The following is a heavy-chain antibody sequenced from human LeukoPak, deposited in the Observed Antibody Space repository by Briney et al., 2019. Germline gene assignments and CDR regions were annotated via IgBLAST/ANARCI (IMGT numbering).Heavy chain of an antibody. D-gene: IGHD4-17*01. CDR3: ARASRDYGDYGGDAFDI. CDR2: MNPNSGNT. J-gene: IGHJ3*02. V-gene: IGHV1-8*03. Sequence: VASVKVSCKASGGTFSSYAINWVRQATGQGLEWMGWMNPNSGNTGYAQKFQGRVTITRNTSISTAYMELSSLRSEDTAVYYCARASRDYGDYGGDAFDIWGQGTMVTVSS. CDR1: GGTFSSYA.